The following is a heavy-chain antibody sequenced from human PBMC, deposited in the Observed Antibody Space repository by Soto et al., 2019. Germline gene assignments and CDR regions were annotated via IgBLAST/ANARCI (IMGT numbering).Heavy chain of an antibody. D-gene: IGHD3-22*01. CDR2: IYYSGST. CDR3: ARGITMNYYFDY. V-gene: IGHV4-30-4*01. CDR1: CGSISSGDYY. J-gene: IGHJ4*02. Sequence: SETLSLTCTVSCGSISSGDYYWSWIRQPPGKGLEWIGYIYYSGSTYYNPSLKSRVTISVDTSKNQFSLKLSSVTAADTAVYYCARGITMNYYFDYWGQGTLVTVSS.